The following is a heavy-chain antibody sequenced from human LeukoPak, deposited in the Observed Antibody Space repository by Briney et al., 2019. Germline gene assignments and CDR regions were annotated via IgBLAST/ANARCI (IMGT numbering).Heavy chain of an antibody. D-gene: IGHD1-26*01. CDR3: AKDVGKWESLHFFDH. Sequence: PGGSLRLSCLTSGFTLSTNAMSWFRQAPGKGLEWISGISGSGASTYYADSVKGRFTISRDDSRNTLYLQMNSLRGDDTAVYYCAKDVGKWESLHFFDHWGQGTLVTVSS. J-gene: IGHJ4*02. CDR2: ISGSGAST. CDR1: GFTLSTNA. V-gene: IGHV3-23*01.